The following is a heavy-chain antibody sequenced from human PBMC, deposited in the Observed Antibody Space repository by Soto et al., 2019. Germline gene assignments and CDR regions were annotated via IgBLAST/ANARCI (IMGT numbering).Heavy chain of an antibody. Sequence: QVQLVESGGGVVQPGRSLRLSCAASGFTSSSYAMHWVRQAPGKGLEWVAVISYDGSNKYYADSVKGRFTISRDNSKNXLYLQMNSLRAEDTAVYYCATAKYCTNGVCYCFDYWGQGTLVTVSS. D-gene: IGHD2-8*01. CDR3: ATAKYCTNGVCYCFDY. V-gene: IGHV3-30-3*01. CDR1: GFTSSSYA. CDR2: ISYDGSNK. J-gene: IGHJ4*02.